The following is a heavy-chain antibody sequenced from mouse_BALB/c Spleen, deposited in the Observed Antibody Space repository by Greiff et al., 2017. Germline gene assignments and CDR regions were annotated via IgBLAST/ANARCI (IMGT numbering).Heavy chain of an antibody. D-gene: IGHD1-1*01. Sequence: VQLQQSGAELAKPGASVKMSCKASGYTFTSYWMHWVKQRPGQGLEWIGYINPSTGYTEYNQKFKDKATLTADKSSSTAYMQLSSLTSEDSAVYYCAQLRFYAMDYWGQGTSVTVSS. J-gene: IGHJ4*01. CDR3: AQLRFYAMDY. V-gene: IGHV1-7*01. CDR1: GYTFTSYW. CDR2: INPSTGYT.